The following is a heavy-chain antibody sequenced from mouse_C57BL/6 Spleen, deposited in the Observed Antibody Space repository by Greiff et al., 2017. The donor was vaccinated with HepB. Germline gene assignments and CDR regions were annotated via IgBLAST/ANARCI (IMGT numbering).Heavy chain of an antibody. CDR1: GFTFSDYY. D-gene: IGHD2-4*01. Sequence: EVKLVESGGGLVQPGGSLKLSCAASGFTFSDYYMYWVRQTPEKRLEWVAYISNGGGSTYYPDTVKGRFTISRDNAKNTLYLQMSRLKSEDTAMYYCARHLYYEYDRAMDYWGQGTSVTVSS. V-gene: IGHV5-12*01. CDR2: ISNGGGST. J-gene: IGHJ4*01. CDR3: ARHLYYEYDRAMDY.